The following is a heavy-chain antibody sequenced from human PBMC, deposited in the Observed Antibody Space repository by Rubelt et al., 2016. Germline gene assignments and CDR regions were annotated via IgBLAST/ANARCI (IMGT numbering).Heavy chain of an antibody. V-gene: IGHV4-61*02. D-gene: IGHD3-3*01. CDR2: IYTSGST. Sequence: SWIRQPAGKGLEWIGRIYTSGSTYYNPSLKSRVTISVDTSRNQFSLKLSSVTAADTAVYYCARGRFLEWLSFDYWGQGTLVTVSS. CDR3: ARGRFLEWLSFDY. J-gene: IGHJ4*02.